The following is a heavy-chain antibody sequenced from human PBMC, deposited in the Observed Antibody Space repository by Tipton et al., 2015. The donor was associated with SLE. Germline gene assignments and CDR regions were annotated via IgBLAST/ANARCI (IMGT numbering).Heavy chain of an antibody. V-gene: IGHV4-34*01. D-gene: IGHD6-19*01. CDR2: INHSGST. CDR3: ARDGGSGWYED. Sequence: AGLVKPSETLSLTCAVYGGSFSGYYWSWVRQPPGKGLEWIGEINHSGSTNYNPSLKSRVTISVDTSKNQFSLKLSSLTAADTAIYYCARDGGSGWYEDWGQGTLVTVSS. J-gene: IGHJ4*02. CDR1: GGSFSGYY.